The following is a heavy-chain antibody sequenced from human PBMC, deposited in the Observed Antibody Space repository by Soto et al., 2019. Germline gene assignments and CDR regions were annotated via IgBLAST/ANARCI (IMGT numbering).Heavy chain of an antibody. J-gene: IGHJ4*02. V-gene: IGHV3-48*02. CDR3: ARDGHRGLTIFGQYYFDY. CDR2: ISSSSSSTI. CDR1: GFTFSSYS. D-gene: IGHD3-3*01. Sequence: GGSLRLSCAASGFTFSSYSMNWVRQAPGKGLEWVSYISSSSSSTIYYADSVKGRFTISRDNAKNSLYLQMNSLRDEDTAVYYCARDGHRGLTIFGQYYFDYWGQGTLVTVSS.